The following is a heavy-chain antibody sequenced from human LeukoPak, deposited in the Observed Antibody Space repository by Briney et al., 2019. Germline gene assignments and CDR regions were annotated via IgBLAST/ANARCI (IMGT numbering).Heavy chain of an antibody. CDR3: ARDPVNYYDSSGYYL. CDR1: GFTVSSNY. D-gene: IGHD3-22*01. J-gene: IGHJ5*02. Sequence: GGSLRLSCAASGFTVSSNYMSWVRQAPGKGLEWVSVIYSGGSTYYADSVKGRFTISRDNSKNTLYLQMNSPRAEDTAVYYCARDPVNYYDSSGYYLWGQGTLVTVSS. CDR2: IYSGGST. V-gene: IGHV3-66*02.